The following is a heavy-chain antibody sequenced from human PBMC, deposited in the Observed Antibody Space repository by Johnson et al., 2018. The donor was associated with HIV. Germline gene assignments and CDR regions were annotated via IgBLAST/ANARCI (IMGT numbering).Heavy chain of an antibody. J-gene: IGHJ3*02. Sequence: QVQLVESGGGVVQPGRSLRLSCAASGFTFSSYGMHWVRQAPGKGLEWVAVISYDGSNKYYADSVKGRFTISRDNSKNTLYLQMNSLRTEDTAVYYCSREGVVTAGFDIWGQGTIVTVSS. CDR2: ISYDGSNK. V-gene: IGHV3-30*03. CDR1: GFTFSSYG. D-gene: IGHD2-21*02. CDR3: SREGVVTAGFDI.